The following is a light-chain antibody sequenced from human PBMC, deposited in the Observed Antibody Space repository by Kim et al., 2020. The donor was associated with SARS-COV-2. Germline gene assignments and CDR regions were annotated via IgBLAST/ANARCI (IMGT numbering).Light chain of an antibody. CDR3: QQCHGPPCT. CDR2: DAS. J-gene: IGKJ1*01. CDR1: QGISSN. Sequence: DIQMTQSPSSLSASVGDRVTITCRASQGISSNVAWYQQKPGEVPKLLIYDASVLQSGVPPRFSGSGSGTDFTLTISSLQPEDVATYYYQQCHGPPCTFGQGTKVDIK. V-gene: IGKV1-27*01.